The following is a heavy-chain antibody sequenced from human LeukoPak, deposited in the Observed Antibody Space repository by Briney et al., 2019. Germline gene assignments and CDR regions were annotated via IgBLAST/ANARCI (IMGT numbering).Heavy chain of an antibody. Sequence: SETLSLTCTVSGYSISSGYHWGWIRQPPGKGLEWIGSIYHSGSTYYNPSLKSRVTISVDTSKNQFSLKLSSVTAADTAVYYCARVDADYFDYWGQGTLVTVSS. CDR1: GYSISSGYH. J-gene: IGHJ4*02. D-gene: IGHD3/OR15-3a*01. CDR2: IYHSGST. V-gene: IGHV4-38-2*02. CDR3: ARVDADYFDY.